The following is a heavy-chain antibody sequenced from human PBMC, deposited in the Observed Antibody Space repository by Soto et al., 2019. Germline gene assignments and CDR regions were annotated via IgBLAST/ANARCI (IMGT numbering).Heavy chain of an antibody. J-gene: IGHJ6*02. CDR1: GFTFSSYA. CDR2: ISGSGGSA. Sequence: GGSLRLSCAASGFTFSSYAMSWVRQAPGKGLEWVSAISGSGGSAYYADSVKGRFTISRDNSKNTLYLQMNSLRAEDTAVYYCAKAGSNYDYYYDMDVWGQGTTVTVSS. V-gene: IGHV3-23*01. D-gene: IGHD4-4*01. CDR3: AKAGSNYDYYYDMDV.